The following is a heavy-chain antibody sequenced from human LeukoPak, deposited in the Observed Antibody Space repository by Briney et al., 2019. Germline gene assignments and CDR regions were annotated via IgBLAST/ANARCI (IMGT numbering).Heavy chain of an antibody. D-gene: IGHD2-8*01. CDR3: ARHPRTIWSTISDNWFDP. CDR2: ISPYNGKT. J-gene: IGHJ5*02. V-gene: IGHV1-18*01. Sequence: APVKASGKASVDSFPTYVPSGVGQPPGQGLDGMGWISPYNGKTDYARKFQDRVTMTTDISTTTAYMELTSLTSDDTAVYFCARHPRTIWSTISDNWFDPWGQGTLVTVSS. CDR1: VDSFPTYV.